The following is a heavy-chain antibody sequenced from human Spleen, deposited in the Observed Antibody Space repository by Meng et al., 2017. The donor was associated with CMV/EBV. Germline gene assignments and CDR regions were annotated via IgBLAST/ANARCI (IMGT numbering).Heavy chain of an antibody. V-gene: IGHV3-74*01. D-gene: IGHD2-2*01. CDR3: ARGLDWGYCSSTSCFNWFDP. CDR1: FSSYS. CDR2: INSDGSST. Sequence: FSSYSLSLVRPAPGNGLVWVSLINSDGSSTSYADSVKGRFTIFRDNAKNTLYLQMNSLRAEDTGVYYCARGLDWGYCSSTSCFNWFDPWGQGTLVTVSS. J-gene: IGHJ5*02.